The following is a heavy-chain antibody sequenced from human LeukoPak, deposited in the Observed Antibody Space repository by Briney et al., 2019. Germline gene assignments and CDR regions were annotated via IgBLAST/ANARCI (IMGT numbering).Heavy chain of an antibody. J-gene: IGHJ4*02. D-gene: IGHD4-17*01. CDR3: ARFFSGDYVLDY. V-gene: IGHV4-59*12. CDR2: IYYRGST. CDR1: GGSISSYY. Sequence: SETLSLTCTASGGSISSYYWSWIRQPPGKGLEWIGYIYYRGSTNYNPSHKSRVTISVDRSKNQFSLKLSSVTAADTAVYYCARFFSGDYVLDYWGQGTLVTVSS.